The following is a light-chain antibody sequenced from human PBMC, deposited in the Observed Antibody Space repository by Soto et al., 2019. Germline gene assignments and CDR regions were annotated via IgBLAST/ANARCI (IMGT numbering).Light chain of an antibody. J-gene: IGLJ1*01. V-gene: IGLV2-14*01. CDR3: CSYTSRTTYV. CDR2: DVS. CDR1: SSDVGGYNY. Sequence: SALSQPASVSGSPGQSITLSCTGTSSDVGGYNYVSWYQQHPGEAPKLIIYDVSHRPSGVSSRFSGSKSGNTASLTIAGLQAEDEADYYCCSYTSRTTYVFGIGTKLTVL.